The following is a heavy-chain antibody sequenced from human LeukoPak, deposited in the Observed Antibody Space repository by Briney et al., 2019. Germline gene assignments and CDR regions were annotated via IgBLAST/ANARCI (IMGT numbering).Heavy chain of an antibody. CDR1: GGTFSSYA. V-gene: IGHV1-69*05. J-gene: IGHJ3*02. CDR3: ARAVRAAGTGAFDI. Sequence: VASVKVSCKASGGTFSSYAISWVRQAPGQGLEWMGGIIPIFGTANYAQKFQGRVTITTDESTSTAYMELSSLRSEDTAVYYCARAVRAAGTGAFDIWGQGTMVTVSS. CDR2: IIPIFGTA. D-gene: IGHD6-13*01.